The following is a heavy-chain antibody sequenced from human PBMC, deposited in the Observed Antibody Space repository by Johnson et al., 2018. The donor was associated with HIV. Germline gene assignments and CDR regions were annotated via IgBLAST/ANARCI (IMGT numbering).Heavy chain of an antibody. CDR3: ARGGKRVMAAFDI. V-gene: IGHV3-30*19. CDR1: GFTFSSYG. CDR2: ISYDGSNK. D-gene: IGHD3-16*01. Sequence: QVQLVESGGGVVQPGGSLRLSCAASGFTFSSYGMHWVRQAPGKGLEWVAVISYDGSNKYYADSVKGRFTISRDNSKNTLYLQMNSLRAEDTAVYYCARGGKRVMAAFDIWGQGTKVTVSS. J-gene: IGHJ3*02.